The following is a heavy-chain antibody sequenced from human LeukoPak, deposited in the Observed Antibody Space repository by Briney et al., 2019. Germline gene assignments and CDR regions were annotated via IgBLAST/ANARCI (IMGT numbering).Heavy chain of an antibody. D-gene: IGHD4/OR15-4a*01. V-gene: IGHV3-30*14. Sequence: GGSLRLSCIASGFTFSTYPMHWVRQAPGKGLEWVAVISYDGSATSYAESVKGRFTISRDNSKNTLYLQMNSLRAEDTAVYYCARRAGAYSHPYDYWGQGTLVTVSS. CDR1: GFTFSTYP. CDR3: ARRAGAYSHPYDY. J-gene: IGHJ4*02. CDR2: ISYDGSAT.